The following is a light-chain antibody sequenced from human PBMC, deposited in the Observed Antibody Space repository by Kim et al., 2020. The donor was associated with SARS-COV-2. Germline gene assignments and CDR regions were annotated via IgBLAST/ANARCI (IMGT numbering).Light chain of an antibody. J-gene: IGKJ1*01. Sequence: LSPGEKATLSCRASQAVDTKLAWYQQMPGQTPRLLIYGASTRATGIPARFSGSGSGAEFTLSISSLQSEDFAVYYCQQYDSWPLTFGQGTKVDIK. CDR1: QAVDTK. V-gene: IGKV3-15*01. CDR3: QQYDSWPLT. CDR2: GAS.